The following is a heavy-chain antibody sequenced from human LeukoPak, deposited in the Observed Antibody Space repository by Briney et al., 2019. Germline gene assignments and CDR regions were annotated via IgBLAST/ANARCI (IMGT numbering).Heavy chain of an antibody. CDR3: AHDNRRHYTSGPNPDSLH. CDR1: GFTFSSYS. V-gene: IGHV3-9*01. J-gene: IGHJ4*02. Sequence: GGSLRLSCAASGFTFSSYSMNWVRQAPAKGLEWVSGISWNSGSIDYADSVKGRFTISRDNAKNSLYLQMNGLRVEDTAFYYCAHDNRRHYTSGPNPDSLHWGQGALVTVSS. CDR2: ISWNSGSI. D-gene: IGHD6-19*01.